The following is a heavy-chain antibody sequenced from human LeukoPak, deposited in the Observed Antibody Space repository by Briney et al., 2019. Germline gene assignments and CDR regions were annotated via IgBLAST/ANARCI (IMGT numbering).Heavy chain of an antibody. CDR3: ARQGSTWDDGFDI. V-gene: IGHV5-51*01. CDR1: GYSFTNYW. J-gene: IGHJ3*02. Sequence: GESLKISCKGSGYSFTNYWIGWVRQMPGKGLEWMGIIYPGDSDTRYNPSFQGHVTISADKSISTAYLQWSSLKASDTAMYYCARQGSTWDDGFDIWGQGTMVTVSS. D-gene: IGHD6-13*01. CDR2: IYPGDSDT.